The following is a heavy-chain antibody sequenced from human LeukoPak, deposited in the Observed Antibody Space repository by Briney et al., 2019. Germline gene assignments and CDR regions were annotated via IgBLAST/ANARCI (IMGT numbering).Heavy chain of an antibody. CDR3: AREQEYHDSSANLAY. V-gene: IGHV3-30*04. Sequence: GGSLRLSCEASGFSFRSYAMHWVRQAPGKGLEWVALISYEGSNKYYADSVKGRFTISRDNSKNTLYLQMDSLRPEDTAVYYCAREQEYHDSSANLAYWGQGILVTVSS. J-gene: IGHJ4*02. D-gene: IGHD4/OR15-4a*01. CDR1: GFSFRSYA. CDR2: ISYEGSNK.